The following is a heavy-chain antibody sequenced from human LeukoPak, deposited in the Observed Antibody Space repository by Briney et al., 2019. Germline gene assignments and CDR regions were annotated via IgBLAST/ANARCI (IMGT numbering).Heavy chain of an antibody. Sequence: GGSLRLSCAASGFTFNNYWMHWVRQAPGKGLVWVSRMDSDGSRTTYADSVRGRFTISRDNAKNTLYLQMNSLRAEDTAVYYCARDKGYFDYWGQGTLVTVSS. CDR3: ARDKGYFDY. V-gene: IGHV3-74*01. CDR2: MDSDGSRT. J-gene: IGHJ4*02. CDR1: GFTFNNYW.